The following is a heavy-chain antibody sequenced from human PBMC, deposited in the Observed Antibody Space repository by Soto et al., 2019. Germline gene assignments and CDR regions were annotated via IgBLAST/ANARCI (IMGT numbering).Heavy chain of an antibody. CDR1: GGSISSSGYY. CDR3: ARGRDLLTGYSFDY. V-gene: IGHV4-31*03. J-gene: IGHJ4*02. CDR2: MYYSGST. Sequence: QVQLQESGPGLVKPSQTLSLTCTVSGGSISSSGYYWTWIRQHPVQGLEWIGYMYYSGSTYYNPSLKSRLTISIDTSRNQFSLKLSSVTAADTAVYYCARGRDLLTGYSFDYWGQGTLVTVSS. D-gene: IGHD3-9*01.